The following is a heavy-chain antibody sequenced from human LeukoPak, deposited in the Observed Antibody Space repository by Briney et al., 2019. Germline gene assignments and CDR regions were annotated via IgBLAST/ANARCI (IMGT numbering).Heavy chain of an antibody. CDR2: IYTSGGT. V-gene: IGHV4-4*09. J-gene: IGHJ6*03. CDR1: GGSVSSYY. CDR3: ARRHHYYYYMDV. Sequence: SETLSLTCTVSGGSVSSYYWTWIRQPPGKGLEWIGYIYTSGGTNYNPSLSSRITISVDTSKNQFSLILSSMTAADTAVYYCARRHHYYYYMDVWGKGTTVTVSS.